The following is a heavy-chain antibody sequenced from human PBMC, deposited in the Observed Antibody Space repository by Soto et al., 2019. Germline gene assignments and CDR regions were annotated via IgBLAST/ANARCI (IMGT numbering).Heavy chain of an antibody. CDR2: IYYNGNT. CDR3: ARQTGVFGHYFDY. V-gene: IGHV4-39*01. CDR1: GGSISSSSYY. Sequence: QLRLQEAGPGLVKPSATLSLTCTVSGGSISSSSYYWGWIRQPPGKGPEWIGAIYYNGNTYYNPSLKSRVTMSVDTSKNQFSRKLSSATAADTAMYYCARQTGVFGHYFDYWGQGTLVTVSS. J-gene: IGHJ4*02. D-gene: IGHD3-16*01.